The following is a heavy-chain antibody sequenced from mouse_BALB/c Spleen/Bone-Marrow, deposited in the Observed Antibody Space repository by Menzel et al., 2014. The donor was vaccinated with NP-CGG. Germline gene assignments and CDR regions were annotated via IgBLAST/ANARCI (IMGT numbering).Heavy chain of an antibody. CDR1: GYTFTSYW. J-gene: IGHJ3*01. Sequence: QVQLQQPGAELVKPGASVKLSCKASGYTFTSYWMHWVKQRPGQGLEWIGEIDPSDSYTNYNQKFKGKATLTVDKSSSTAYMQLSSLTSEDSAAYYCARYGGYFPWFAYWGQGTLVTVSA. CDR2: IDPSDSYT. D-gene: IGHD2-3*01. V-gene: IGHV1-69*02. CDR3: ARYGGYFPWFAY.